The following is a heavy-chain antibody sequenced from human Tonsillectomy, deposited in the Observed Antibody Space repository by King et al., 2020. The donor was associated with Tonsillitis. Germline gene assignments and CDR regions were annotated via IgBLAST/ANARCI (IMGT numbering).Heavy chain of an antibody. CDR1: GGSISSNNYY. CDR2: MYYSGST. V-gene: IGHV4-39*06. J-gene: IGHJ4*02. D-gene: IGHD3-10*01. CDR3: ASYKYYYGSGNSIDY. Sequence: RLQLQESGPGLVKPSETLSLTCTVSGGSISSNNYYWGWIRQPPGQGLEWIGSMYYSGSTYYNPSLKSRVTISVDTSKNQFSLKLSSVTAADTAMYYCASYKYYYGSGNSIDYWGQGTLVTVSS.